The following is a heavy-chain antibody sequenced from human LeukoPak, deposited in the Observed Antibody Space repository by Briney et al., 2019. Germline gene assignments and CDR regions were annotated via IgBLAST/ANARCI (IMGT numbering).Heavy chain of an antibody. CDR1: GFTFSSYA. Sequence: PGGSLRLSCAASGFTFSSYAMSWVRQAPGKGLEWVSAISGSGGSTYYADSVKGRFTISRDNSKNTLYLQMNSLGAEDTAVYYCAKDPPIYYYDSSGYWDAFDIWGQGTMVTVSS. D-gene: IGHD3-22*01. CDR3: AKDPPIYYYDSSGYWDAFDI. J-gene: IGHJ3*02. V-gene: IGHV3-23*01. CDR2: ISGSGGST.